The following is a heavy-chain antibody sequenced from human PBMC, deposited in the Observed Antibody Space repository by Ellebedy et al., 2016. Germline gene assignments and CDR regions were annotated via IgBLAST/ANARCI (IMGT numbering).Heavy chain of an antibody. Sequence: SVKVSXKASGGTFSSYAISWVRRAPGQGLEWMGGIIPIFGTANYAQKFQGRVTITADESTSTAYMELSSLRSEDTAVYYCARDPTEGYCSGGSCPLDYWGQGTLVTVSS. D-gene: IGHD2-15*01. CDR1: GGTFSSYA. J-gene: IGHJ4*02. CDR2: IIPIFGTA. CDR3: ARDPTEGYCSGGSCPLDY. V-gene: IGHV1-69*13.